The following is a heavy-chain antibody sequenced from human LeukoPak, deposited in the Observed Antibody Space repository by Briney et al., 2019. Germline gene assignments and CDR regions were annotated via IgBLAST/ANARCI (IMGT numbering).Heavy chain of an antibody. CDR3: AKHDYVWGSYPDAFDI. V-gene: IGHV4-39*07. Sequence: PSETLSLTCTVSGGSISSSSYYWGWIRQPPGKGLEWIGSIYYSGSTYYNPSLKSRVTISVDTSKNQFSLKLSSVTAADTAVYYCAKHDYVWGSYPDAFDIWGQGTMVTVSS. J-gene: IGHJ3*02. D-gene: IGHD3-16*02. CDR1: GGSISSSSYY. CDR2: IYYSGST.